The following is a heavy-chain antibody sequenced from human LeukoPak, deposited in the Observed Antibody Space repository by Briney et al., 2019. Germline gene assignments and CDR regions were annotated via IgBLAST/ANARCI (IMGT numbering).Heavy chain of an antibody. D-gene: IGHD2-2*01. CDR2: IYSGGST. CDR3: ARSARIVVVPAAIPGGDYYGMDV. CDR1: GFTVSSNY. J-gene: IGHJ6*02. Sequence: GGSLRLSCAASGFTVSSNYMSWVRQAPGKGLEWVSVIYSGGSTYYADSVKGRFTISRDNSKNTLYLQMNSLRAEDTAVYYCARSARIVVVPAAIPGGDYYGMDVWGQGTTVTVSS. V-gene: IGHV3-66*01.